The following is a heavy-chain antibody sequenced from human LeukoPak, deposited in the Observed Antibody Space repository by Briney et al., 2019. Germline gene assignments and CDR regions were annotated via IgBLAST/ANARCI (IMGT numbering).Heavy chain of an antibody. CDR2: IYPGDSDT. V-gene: IGHV5-51*01. CDR1: GYSFTSYW. Sequence: GESLKISCKGSGYSFTSYWIGWVRQMPGKGLEWMGIIYPGDSDTRYSPSFQGQVTISADKSISTAYLQWSSLKASDTAMYYCARVSALNVLAAPFGPWGQGTLVTVSS. CDR3: ARVSALNVLAAPFGP. D-gene: IGHD6-6*01. J-gene: IGHJ5*02.